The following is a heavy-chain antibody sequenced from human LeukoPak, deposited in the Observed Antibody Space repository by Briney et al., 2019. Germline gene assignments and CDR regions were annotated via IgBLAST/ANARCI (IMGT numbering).Heavy chain of an antibody. Sequence: GGSLRLSCTASGFTFGDYAMSWVRQAPGKGLEWVGFIRSKAYGGTTEYAASVKGRFTISRDDSKSIAYLQMNSLKTEDTAVYYCTSFIDGSGSYDWFDPWGQGTLVTVSS. CDR2: IRSKAYGGTT. CDR3: TSFIDGSGSYDWFDP. D-gene: IGHD3-10*01. J-gene: IGHJ5*02. CDR1: GFTFGDYA. V-gene: IGHV3-49*04.